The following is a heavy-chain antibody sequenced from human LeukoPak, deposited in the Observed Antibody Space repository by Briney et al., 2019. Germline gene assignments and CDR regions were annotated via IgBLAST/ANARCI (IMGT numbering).Heavy chain of an antibody. V-gene: IGHV1-8*01. D-gene: IGHD3-10*01. CDR3: ARIGEGNFEGSPFDY. J-gene: IGHJ4*02. CDR1: GYTFTSYD. Sequence: ASVKVSCKASGYTFTSYDINWVRQATGQGLEWMGWMNPNSGNTGYAQKFQGRATMTRNTSISTAYMELSSLRSEDTAVYYCARIGEGNFEGSPFDYWGQGTLVTVSS. CDR2: MNPNSGNT.